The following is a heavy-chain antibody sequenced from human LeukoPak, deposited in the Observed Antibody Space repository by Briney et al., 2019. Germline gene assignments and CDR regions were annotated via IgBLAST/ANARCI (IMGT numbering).Heavy chain of an antibody. Sequence: GGSLRLSCAASGFTFSGYVMAWVRQPPGKVLEWVSGIRSRGGSTYYADSVKGRFTISRDNSKNTLYLQMNSLRAEDTAVYYCAKGYSNPSHFDYWGQGTLVTVSS. CDR2: IRSRGGST. CDR3: AKGYSNPSHFDY. V-gene: IGHV3-23*01. CDR1: GFTFSGYV. D-gene: IGHD4-11*01. J-gene: IGHJ4*02.